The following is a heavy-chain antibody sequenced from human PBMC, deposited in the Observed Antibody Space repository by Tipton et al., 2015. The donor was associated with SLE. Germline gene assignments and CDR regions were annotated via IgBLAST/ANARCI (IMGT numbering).Heavy chain of an antibody. CDR2: IYYSGST. CDR1: GGSVSSGSYY. CDR3: AREVTTGTRWFDP. J-gene: IGHJ5*02. Sequence: GLVKPSETLSLTCTVSGGSVSSGSYYWSWIRQPPGKGLEWIGYIYYSGSTNYNPSLKSRVTISVDTSKNQFSLKLSSVTAADTAVYYCAREVTTGTRWFDPWGQGTLVTVSS. V-gene: IGHV4-61*01. D-gene: IGHD2-21*02.